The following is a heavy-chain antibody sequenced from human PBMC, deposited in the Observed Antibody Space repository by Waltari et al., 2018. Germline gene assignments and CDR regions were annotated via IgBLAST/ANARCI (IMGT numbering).Heavy chain of an antibody. D-gene: IGHD6-19*01. V-gene: IGHV3-7*01. CDR2: IKQDGSEK. Sequence: EVQLVESGGGLVQPGGSLRLSCAASGFTFSSYWMSWVRQAPGKGLEWVANIKQDGSEKYYLDSVKGRFTISRDNAKNSLYLQMNSLRAEDTAVYYCARGGISSSGWWVGYWGQGTLVTVSS. CDR1: GFTFSSYW. CDR3: ARGGISSSGWWVGY. J-gene: IGHJ4*02.